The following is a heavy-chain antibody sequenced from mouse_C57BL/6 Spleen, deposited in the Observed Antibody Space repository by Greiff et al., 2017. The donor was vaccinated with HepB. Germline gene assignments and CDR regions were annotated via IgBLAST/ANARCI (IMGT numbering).Heavy chain of an antibody. V-gene: IGHV3-8*01. CDR1: GYSITSDY. CDR2: ISYSGST. Sequence: VQLQQSGPGLAKPSQTLSLTCSVTGYSITSDYWNWIRKFPGNKLEYMGYISYSGSTYYNPSLKSRISITRDTSKNQYYLQLNSVTTEYTATYYCARFDYGDYYVMDYWGQGTSVTVSS. D-gene: IGHD2-4*01. J-gene: IGHJ4*01. CDR3: ARFDYGDYYVMDY.